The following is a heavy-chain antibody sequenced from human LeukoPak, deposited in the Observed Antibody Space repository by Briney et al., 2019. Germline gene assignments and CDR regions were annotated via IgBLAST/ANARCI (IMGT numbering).Heavy chain of an antibody. D-gene: IGHD2-2*01. Sequence: PGGSLRLSCAASGFTFSSYSMNWVRQAPGKGLEWVSSISSSSSYIYYADSVKGRFTISRDNAKNSLYLQMNSLRAEDTAVYYCARGAYCSSTSCFDAFDIWGQGTMVTVSS. CDR2: ISSSSSYI. CDR1: GFTFSSYS. CDR3: ARGAYCSSTSCFDAFDI. J-gene: IGHJ3*02. V-gene: IGHV3-21*01.